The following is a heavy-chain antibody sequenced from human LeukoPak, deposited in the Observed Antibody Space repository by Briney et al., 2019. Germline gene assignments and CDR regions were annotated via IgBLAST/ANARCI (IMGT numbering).Heavy chain of an antibody. CDR1: GGTFSSYA. CDR3: ARDMRSGSYYNGNWFDP. V-gene: IGHV1-69*13. J-gene: IGHJ5*02. D-gene: IGHD3-10*01. CDR2: IIPIFGTA. Sequence: ASVKVSCKASGGTFSSYAISWVRQAPGQGLEWMGGIIPIFGTANYAQKFQGRVTITADESTSTAYMELSSLRSEDTAVYYCARDMRSGSYYNGNWFDPWGQGTLVTVSS.